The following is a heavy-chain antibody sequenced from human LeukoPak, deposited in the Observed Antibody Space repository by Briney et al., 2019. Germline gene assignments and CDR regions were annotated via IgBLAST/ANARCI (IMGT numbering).Heavy chain of an antibody. CDR1: GGSISSSYSY. J-gene: IGHJ3*01. V-gene: IGHV4-39*07. Sequence: SETQSLTCTVSGGSISSSYSYWGWIRQPPGKGLEWMGNIYYSGSTYYNPSLKSRVTISVDTSKNHFSLKLNSVTAADTAVYYCAKPSNYYGSATDAFDFWGQGTMVTVSS. CDR2: IYYSGST. D-gene: IGHD3-10*01. CDR3: AKPSNYYGSATDAFDF.